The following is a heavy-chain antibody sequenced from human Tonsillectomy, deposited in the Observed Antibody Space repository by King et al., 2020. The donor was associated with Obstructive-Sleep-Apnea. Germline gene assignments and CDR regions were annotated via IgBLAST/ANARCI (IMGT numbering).Heavy chain of an antibody. Sequence: DVQLVQSGEGLVQPGGSLRLSCAASGFTFSSYWMHWVRQAPGKGLVWVSHMNSDGSTTRYADSVKGRFTISRDNAKNTLYLQMNSLRAEDTAVYYCAREGFRSGADYWGQGTLVTVSS. D-gene: IGHD3-10*01. V-gene: IGHV3-74*01. CDR2: MNSDGSTT. CDR3: AREGFRSGADY. CDR1: GFTFSSYW. J-gene: IGHJ4*02.